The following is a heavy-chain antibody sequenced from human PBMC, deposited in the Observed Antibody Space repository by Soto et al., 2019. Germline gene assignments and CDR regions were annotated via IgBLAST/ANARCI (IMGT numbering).Heavy chain of an antibody. CDR2: INTNTGNP. CDR1: GYTFTSYA. CDR3: ARAGLNYDFWSGHGVPPYYYYGMDV. J-gene: IGHJ6*02. D-gene: IGHD3-3*01. V-gene: IGHV7-4-1*01. Sequence: ASVKVSCKASGYTFTSYAMNWVRQAPGQGLEWMGWINTNTGNPTYAQGFTGRFVFSLDTSVSTAYLQICSLKAEDTAVYYCARAGLNYDFWSGHGVPPYYYYGMDVWGQGTTVTVSS.